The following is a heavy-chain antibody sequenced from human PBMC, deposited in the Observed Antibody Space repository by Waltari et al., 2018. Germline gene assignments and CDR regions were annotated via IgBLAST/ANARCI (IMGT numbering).Heavy chain of an antibody. Sequence: EVQLEESGGGLVQPGGSLRLSCAASGFTFSRYAMAWVRQVPGKGREWISAITDTGSETYSAESVKGRFTISRDHSLYLQMKSLRVEDTAVYYCVKGSGGSRPYYFDSWGQGTLVTVSS. CDR3: VKGSGGSRPYYFDS. V-gene: IGHV3-23*04. J-gene: IGHJ4*02. D-gene: IGHD1-26*01. CDR2: ITDTGSET. CDR1: GFTFSRYA.